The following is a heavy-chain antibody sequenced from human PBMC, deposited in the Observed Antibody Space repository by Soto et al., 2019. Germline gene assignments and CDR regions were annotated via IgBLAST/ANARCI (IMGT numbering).Heavy chain of an antibody. J-gene: IGHJ4*02. Sequence: EVQLVESGGDLVKPGGSLRLSCATSGFNFNNAWMHWVRQAPGKGLEWVGRIKSKTDGGTIDYAAPVKGRFTISRDDSKNTVFLQMNSLKTEDTAVYYCTTIAVAGPYWGQGTLVTVSS. CDR3: TTIAVAGPY. D-gene: IGHD6-19*01. CDR2: IKSKTDGGTI. CDR1: GFNFNNAW. V-gene: IGHV3-15*07.